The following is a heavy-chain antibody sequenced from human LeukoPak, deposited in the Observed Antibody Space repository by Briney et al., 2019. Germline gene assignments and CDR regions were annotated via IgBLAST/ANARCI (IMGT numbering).Heavy chain of an antibody. D-gene: IGHD6-19*01. CDR3: ARAKTRFRSGWYLGYYFDY. J-gene: IGHJ4*02. CDR1: GFTFSSYG. V-gene: IGHV3-33*01. Sequence: AGRSLRLSCAASGFTFSSYGMHWVRQAPGKGLEWVAFIRYDGSNKYYADSVKGRFTISRDNSKNTLYLQMNSLRAEDTAVYYCARAKTRFRSGWYLGYYFDYWGQGTLVTVSS. CDR2: IRYDGSNK.